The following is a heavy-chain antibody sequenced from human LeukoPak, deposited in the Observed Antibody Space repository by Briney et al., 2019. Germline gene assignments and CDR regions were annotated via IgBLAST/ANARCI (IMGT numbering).Heavy chain of an antibody. Sequence: AETLSLSCAVFGGSFSGYYWTWIRQSPGKGLEWIGQINHSGSANYNRSLKSRVTISIESSKNQFSLELSSVTAADSAMYYCATGKYDSSDYSGGWYYFDYWGQGTLFTLSS. CDR1: GGSFSGYY. V-gene: IGHV4-34*01. J-gene: IGHJ4*02. CDR2: INHSGSA. D-gene: IGHD3-22*01. CDR3: ATGKYDSSDYSGGWYYFDY.